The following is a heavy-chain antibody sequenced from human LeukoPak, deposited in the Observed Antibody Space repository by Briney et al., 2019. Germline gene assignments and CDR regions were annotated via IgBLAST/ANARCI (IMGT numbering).Heavy chain of an antibody. V-gene: IGHV3-33*06. CDR3: AKDPHQRIAVAGYFDY. CDR1: GFTFSSYG. J-gene: IGHJ4*02. Sequence: GRSLRLSCAASGFTFSSYGMHWVRQAPGKGLEWVAVIWYDGSNKNYEDSVKGRFTISRDNSKNTLYLQMNSLRVEDTAVYYCAKDPHQRIAVAGYFDYWGQGTLVTVSS. D-gene: IGHD6-19*01. CDR2: IWYDGSNK.